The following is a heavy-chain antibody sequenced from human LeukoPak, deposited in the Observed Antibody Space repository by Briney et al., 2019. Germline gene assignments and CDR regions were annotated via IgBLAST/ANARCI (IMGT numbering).Heavy chain of an antibody. CDR3: AREQRVAGLGNFDL. J-gene: IGHJ2*01. Sequence: GGSLRLSCAASGFTFSSYEMHWVRQAPGKGLEWLSIIDGSGSIIYQADSVKGRFTISRDNARNSVYLQMNSLRAEDTAVYFCAREQRVAGLGNFDLWGRGTLVTVSS. CDR2: IDGSGSII. CDR1: GFTFSSYE. V-gene: IGHV3-48*03. D-gene: IGHD2-15*01.